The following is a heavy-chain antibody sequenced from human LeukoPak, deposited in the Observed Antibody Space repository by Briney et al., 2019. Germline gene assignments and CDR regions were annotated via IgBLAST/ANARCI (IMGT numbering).Heavy chain of an antibody. J-gene: IGHJ4*02. V-gene: IGHV3-21*01. Sequence: PGGSLRLSCAASGFTFSSYSMNWVRQAPGKGLEWVSSISSSSDYIYYADSVKGRFTISRDNAKNSLYLQMDSLRAEDTAVYYCARGGTFVSDYWGQGTLVTVSS. CDR2: ISSSSDYI. CDR1: GFTFSSYS. D-gene: IGHD1-1*01. CDR3: ARGGTFVSDY.